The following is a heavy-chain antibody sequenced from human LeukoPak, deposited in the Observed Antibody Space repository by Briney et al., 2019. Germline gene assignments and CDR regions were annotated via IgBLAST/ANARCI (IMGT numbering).Heavy chain of an antibody. Sequence: GGSLRLSCAASGFTFSSYATSWVRQAPGKGLEWVSAISGSGGSTYYADSVKGRFTISRDNSKNTLYLQMNSLRAEDTAVYYCAKAASYSLYYYYMDVWGKGTAVTVSS. V-gene: IGHV3-23*01. CDR2: ISGSGGST. CDR3: AKAASYSLYYYYMDV. J-gene: IGHJ6*03. CDR1: GFTFSSYA. D-gene: IGHD1-26*01.